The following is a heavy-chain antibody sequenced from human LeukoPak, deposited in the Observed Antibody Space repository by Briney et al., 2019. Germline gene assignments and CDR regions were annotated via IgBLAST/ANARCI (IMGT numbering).Heavy chain of an antibody. CDR2: MNKDGSEK. CDR3: VRNDFWSGYYRSFDH. D-gene: IGHD3-3*01. V-gene: IGHV3-7*04. J-gene: IGHJ5*02. Sequence: GGSLRLSCAASGFIFSNYWMGWVRQAPGKRPEWVANMNKDGSEKYYADSVKGRFTISRDNARNSVYLQMNSLRVEDTAVYYCVRNDFWSGYYRSFDHWGQGILVTVSS. CDR1: GFIFSNYW.